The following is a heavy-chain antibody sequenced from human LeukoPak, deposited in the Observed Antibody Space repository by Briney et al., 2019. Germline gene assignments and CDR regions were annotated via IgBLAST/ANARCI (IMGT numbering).Heavy chain of an antibody. CDR3: ARGMVRDSRYNWFDP. D-gene: IGHD4-23*01. Sequence: SETLSLTCTVSGGSISSGDYYWSWIRQPPGKGLEWIGYIYYSGSTNYNPSLKSRVTISVDTSKNQFSLKLSSVTAADTAVYYCARGMVRDSRYNWFDPWGQGTLVTVSS. CDR2: IYYSGST. V-gene: IGHV4-61*08. J-gene: IGHJ5*02. CDR1: GGSISSGDYY.